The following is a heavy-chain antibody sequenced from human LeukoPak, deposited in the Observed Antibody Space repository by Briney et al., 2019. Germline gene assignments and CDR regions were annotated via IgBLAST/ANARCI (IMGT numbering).Heavy chain of an antibody. J-gene: IGHJ4*02. Sequence: GGSLRLSCAASGFTFSSYWMSWVRQAPGKGLEWVANIKQDGSEKYYVDSVKGRFTISRDNAKNSLYLQMSSLRAEDTAVYYCARVGVGTTALFDYWGQGALVTVSS. D-gene: IGHD1-1*01. CDR3: ARVGVGTTALFDY. CDR2: IKQDGSEK. CDR1: GFTFSSYW. V-gene: IGHV3-7*01.